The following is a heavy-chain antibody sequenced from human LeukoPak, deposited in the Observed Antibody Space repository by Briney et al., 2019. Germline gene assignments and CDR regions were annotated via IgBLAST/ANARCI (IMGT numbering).Heavy chain of an antibody. J-gene: IGHJ4*02. CDR3: ARLDYYDSSGLHDY. D-gene: IGHD3-22*01. Sequence: SETLSLTCAVYGGSFSGYYWSWIRQPPRKGLEWIGEINHSGSTNYNPSLKSRVTISVDTSKNQFSLKLSSVTAADTAVYYCARLDYYDSSGLHDYWGQGTLVTVSS. CDR1: GGSFSGYY. CDR2: INHSGST. V-gene: IGHV4-34*01.